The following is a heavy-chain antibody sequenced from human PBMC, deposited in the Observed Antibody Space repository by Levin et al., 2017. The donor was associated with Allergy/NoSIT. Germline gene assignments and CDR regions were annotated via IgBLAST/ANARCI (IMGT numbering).Heavy chain of an antibody. J-gene: IGHJ5*02. V-gene: IGHV4-59*08. Sequence: SQTLSLTCTVSGGSISSYYWSWIRPSPGKRPEWIGYIHYTGYTNYSPSLKSRVTISLDTSKNQFSLKLTSGTAADTAVYSCARSAHVTVIPAAIFAFDPWGQGILVTVSS. CDR1: GGSISSYY. D-gene: IGHD2-2*01. CDR2: IHYTGYT. CDR3: ARSAHVTVIPAAIFAFDP.